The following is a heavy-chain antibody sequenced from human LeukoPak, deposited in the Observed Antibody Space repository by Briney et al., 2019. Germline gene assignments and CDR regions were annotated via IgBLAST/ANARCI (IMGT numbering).Heavy chain of an antibody. CDR3: AKTTSILGTQIDY. J-gene: IGHJ4*02. CDR1: GFTFYDYA. CDR2: ISGDGGSP. Sequence: PGGSLRLSCAASGFTFYDYAMHWVRQVPGKGLEWVSLISGDGGSPWYADSVKGRFTISRDNSKNSLHLQMNGLRTEDTALYYCAKTTSILGTQIDYWGQGTLVTVSS. V-gene: IGHV3-43*02. D-gene: IGHD3-16*01.